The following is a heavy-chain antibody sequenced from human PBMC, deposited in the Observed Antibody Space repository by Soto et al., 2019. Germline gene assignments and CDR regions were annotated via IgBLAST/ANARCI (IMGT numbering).Heavy chain of an antibody. D-gene: IGHD3-10*01. J-gene: IGHJ4*02. V-gene: IGHV4-39*01. CDR3: AGHELVDSGSYYRHGFDY. CDR1: GGSISSSSYY. CDR2: IYYSGST. Sequence: PSEILSLTCTVSGGSISSSSYYWGWIRQPPGKGLEWIGSIYYSGSTYYNPSLKSRVTISVDTSKNQFSLKLSSVTAADTAVYYCAGHELVDSGSYYRHGFDYWGQGTLVTVSS.